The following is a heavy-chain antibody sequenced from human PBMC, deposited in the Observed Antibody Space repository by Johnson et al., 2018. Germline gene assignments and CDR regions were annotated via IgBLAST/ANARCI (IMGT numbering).Heavy chain of an antibody. CDR2: ISSNGGST. Sequence: EVQLLESGGGVVQPGRSLRLSCAASGFTFSSYAMHWVRQAPGKGLEYVSAISSNGGSTYYANSVKGRFTISRDNSKNTLYLQMNSLRAEDTAVYYCAKVREPNSVEVRVYGMDVWGQGTTVTVSS. CDR1: GFTFSSYA. J-gene: IGHJ6*02. CDR3: AKVREPNSVEVRVYGMDV. V-gene: IGHV3-64*01. D-gene: IGHD2-15*01.